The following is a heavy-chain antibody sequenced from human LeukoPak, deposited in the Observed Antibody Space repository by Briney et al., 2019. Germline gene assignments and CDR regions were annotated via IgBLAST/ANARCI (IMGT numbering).Heavy chain of an antibody. CDR2: IIPILGIA. Sequence: SGKVSCKASGGTFSSYAISWVRQAPGQGLEWMGRIIPILGIANYAQKFQGRVTITADKSTSTACMELSSLRSEDTAVYYCARVIVGATGYYFDYWGQGTLVTVSS. D-gene: IGHD1-26*01. V-gene: IGHV1-69*04. J-gene: IGHJ4*02. CDR3: ARVIVGATGYYFDY. CDR1: GGTFSSYA.